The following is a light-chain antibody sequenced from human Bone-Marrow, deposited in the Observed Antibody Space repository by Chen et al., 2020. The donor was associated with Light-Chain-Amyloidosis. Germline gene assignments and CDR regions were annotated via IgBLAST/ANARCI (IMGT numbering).Light chain of an antibody. J-gene: IGLJ3*02. CDR1: SSNIGAGYD. Sequence: QSVLTQPPSVSGAPGQRVTIPCTGSSSNIGAGYDVNWYQQIPGTAPKLLIYGNSNRTSGVPDRFSGSRSGTSASLAITGIQAEDEADYYCQSYDSSLGAWVFGGGTKLTVL. CDR3: QSYDSSLGAWV. CDR2: GNS. V-gene: IGLV1-40*01.